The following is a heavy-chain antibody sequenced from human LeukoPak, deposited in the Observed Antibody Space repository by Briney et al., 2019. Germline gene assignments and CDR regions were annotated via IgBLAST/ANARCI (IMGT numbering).Heavy chain of an antibody. CDR3: ARVGDSSGYYYDY. J-gene: IGHJ4*02. V-gene: IGHV4-59*01. D-gene: IGHD3-22*01. CDR1: GGSISSYY. CDR2: IYYSGST. Sequence: KTSETLSLTCTVSGGSISSYYWSWIRQPPGKGLEWIGYIYYSGSTNYNPSLKSRVTISVDTSKNQFSLKLSSVTAADTAVYYCARVGDSSGYYYDYWGQGTLVTVSS.